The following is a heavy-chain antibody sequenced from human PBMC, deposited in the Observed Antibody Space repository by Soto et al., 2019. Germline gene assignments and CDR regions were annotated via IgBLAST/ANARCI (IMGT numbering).Heavy chain of an antibody. D-gene: IGHD4-17*01. CDR1: GYTFTSYG. CDR3: AGVYGAVTTSPSDYVLSYFEY. J-gene: IGHJ4*02. CDR2: ISAYNGNT. Sequence: ASVKVSCKASGYTFTSYGISWVRQAPGQGLEWMGWISAYNGNTNYAQKLQGRVTMTTDTSTSTAYMELRSLRSDDTAVYYCAGVYGAVTTSPSDYVLSYFEYWGQGTLVTVSS. V-gene: IGHV1-18*01.